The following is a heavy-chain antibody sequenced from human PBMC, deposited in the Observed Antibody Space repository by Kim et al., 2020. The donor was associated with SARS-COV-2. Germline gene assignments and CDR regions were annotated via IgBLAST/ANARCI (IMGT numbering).Heavy chain of an antibody. CDR2: INPSGGST. V-gene: IGHV1-46*01. D-gene: IGHD2-15*01. CDR1: GYTFTSYY. J-gene: IGHJ4*02. Sequence: ASVKVSCKASGYTFTSYYMHWVRQAPGQGLEWMGIINPSGGSTSYAQKFQGRVTMTRDTSTSTVYMALSSLRSEDTAEYYCARDPPVGSWDYWGQGTLVTVSS. CDR3: ARDPPVGSWDY.